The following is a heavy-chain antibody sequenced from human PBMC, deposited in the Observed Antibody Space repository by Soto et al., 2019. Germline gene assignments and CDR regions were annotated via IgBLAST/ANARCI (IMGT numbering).Heavy chain of an antibody. CDR3: AKDSSGWYPDY. Sequence: QVQLVESGGGVVQPGRSLRLSCAASGFTFSSYGMHWVRQAPGKGLEWVAVISYDGSNKYYADSVKGRFTISRDNSKNTLYLQMNSLRAEDTAVYYCAKDSSGWYPDYWGQGTLVTVSS. J-gene: IGHJ4*02. CDR2: ISYDGSNK. D-gene: IGHD6-19*01. CDR1: GFTFSSYG. V-gene: IGHV3-30*18.